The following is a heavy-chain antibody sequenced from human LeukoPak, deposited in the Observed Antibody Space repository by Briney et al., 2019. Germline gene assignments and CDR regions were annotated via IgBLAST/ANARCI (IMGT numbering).Heavy chain of an antibody. D-gene: IGHD3-10*01. J-gene: IGHJ6*02. CDR3: ARVQRAGDLELFGMDV. V-gene: IGHV3-30*19. CDR1: GFTFSSYG. CDR2: ISSDGSNK. Sequence: QPGRSLRLSCAASGFTFSSYGMHWARQTPGKGLEWVAVISSDGSNKYYADSVRGRFTISRDISKNTLYLEMNSLRGEDTALYYCARVQRAGDLELFGMDVRGQGTTVTVSS.